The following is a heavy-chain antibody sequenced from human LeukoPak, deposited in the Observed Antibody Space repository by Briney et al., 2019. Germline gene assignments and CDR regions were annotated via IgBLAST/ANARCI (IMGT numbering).Heavy chain of an antibody. CDR1: GYTFTGYY. J-gene: IGHJ4*02. Sequence: ASVKDSCKASGYTFTGYYMHWVRQAPGQGLEWMGRINPNSGGTNYAQKFQGRVTMTGDTSISTAYMELSRLRSDDTAVYYCARVGVRDCSSTSCHLGYWGQGTLVTVSS. CDR3: ARVGVRDCSSTSCHLGY. CDR2: INPNSGGT. V-gene: IGHV1-2*06. D-gene: IGHD2-2*01.